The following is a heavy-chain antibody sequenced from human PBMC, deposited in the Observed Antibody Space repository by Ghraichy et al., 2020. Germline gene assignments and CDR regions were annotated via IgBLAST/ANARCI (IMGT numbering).Heavy chain of an antibody. CDR3: ARRGVVPAAKRQITIFGVVITKAGNWFDP. CDR1: GYTFTSYD. CDR2: MNPNSGNT. Sequence: ASVKVSCKASGYTFTSYDINWVRQATGQGLEWMGWMNPNSGNTGYAQKFQGRVTMTRNTSISTAYMELSSLRSEDTAVYYCARRGVVPAAKRQITIFGVVITKAGNWFDPWGQGTLVTVSS. J-gene: IGHJ5*02. D-gene: IGHD3-3*01. V-gene: IGHV1-8*01.